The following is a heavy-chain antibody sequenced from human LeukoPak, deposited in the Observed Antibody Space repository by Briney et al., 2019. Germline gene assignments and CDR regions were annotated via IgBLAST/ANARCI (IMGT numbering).Heavy chain of an antibody. D-gene: IGHD3-10*01. CDR1: GGSITSHF. CDR2: IHYSGST. V-gene: IGHV4-59*11. Sequence: SETLSLTSSVSGGSITSHFWSWIRQPPGKGLEWIGYIHYSGSTNYNPSLKSRVTISPDTSKNQLFLKLNSVTAADTAVYYCARLVWLGESPGSWFDSWGQGTLVTVSS. J-gene: IGHJ5*01. CDR3: ARLVWLGESPGSWFDS.